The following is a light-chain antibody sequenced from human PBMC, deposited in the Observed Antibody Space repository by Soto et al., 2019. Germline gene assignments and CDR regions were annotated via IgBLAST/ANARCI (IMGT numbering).Light chain of an antibody. Sequence: QSVLTQPASVSGSPGQSITISCTGTSSDVGGYNYVSWYQQHPGKAPKLMIYDVSNRPSGVSNRFSGSKSGNTASLTISGPQAEDEADYYCSSYTSSSTWVLGGGTKVTVL. V-gene: IGLV2-14*01. CDR1: SSDVGGYNY. CDR2: DVS. CDR3: SSYTSSSTWV. J-gene: IGLJ3*02.